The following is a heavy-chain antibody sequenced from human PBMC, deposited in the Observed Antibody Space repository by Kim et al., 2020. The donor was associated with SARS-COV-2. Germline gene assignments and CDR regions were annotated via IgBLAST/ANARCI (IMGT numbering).Heavy chain of an antibody. J-gene: IGHJ4*02. CDR3: ARAAGYRRGKPFDY. CDR1: GGSFSGYY. Sequence: SETLSLTCAVYGGSFSGYYWSWIRQPPGKGLEWIGEINHSGSTNYNPSLKSRVTISVDTSKNQFSLKLSSVTAADTAVYYCARAAGYRRGKPFDYWGQGTLVTVSS. D-gene: IGHD3-16*01. V-gene: IGHV4-34*01. CDR2: INHSGST.